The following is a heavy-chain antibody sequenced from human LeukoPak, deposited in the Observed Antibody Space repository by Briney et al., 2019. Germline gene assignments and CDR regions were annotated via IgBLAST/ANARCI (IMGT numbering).Heavy chain of an antibody. V-gene: IGHV1-18*01. CDR2: ISAYNGNT. J-gene: IGHJ5*02. Sequence: ASVKVSCKVSGYTFTSYGISWVRQAPGQGLERMGWISAYNGNTNYAQKLQGRVTMTTDTSTSTAHMELRSLRSDDTAVYYCARDRGAAAFDPWGQGTLVTVSS. CDR1: GYTFTSYG. D-gene: IGHD2-2*01. CDR3: ARDRGAAAFDP.